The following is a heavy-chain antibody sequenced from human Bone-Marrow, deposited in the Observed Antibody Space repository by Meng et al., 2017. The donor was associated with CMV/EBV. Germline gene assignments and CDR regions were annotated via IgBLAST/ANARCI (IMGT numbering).Heavy chain of an antibody. Sequence: SETLSLTCAVYGGSFSGYHWNWIRQPPGKGLEWIGEINHSGGTNYNPSLKSRITISVDTSKNQFSLKLNSVTAADTAVYYCARRGVEVNFDYWGQGTLVTVSS. CDR2: INHSGGT. V-gene: IGHV4-34*01. D-gene: IGHD5-24*01. J-gene: IGHJ4*02. CDR3: ARRGVEVNFDY. CDR1: GGSFSGYH.